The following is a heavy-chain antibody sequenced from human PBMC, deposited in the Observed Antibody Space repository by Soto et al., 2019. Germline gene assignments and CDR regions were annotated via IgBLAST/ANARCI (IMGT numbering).Heavy chain of an antibody. Sequence: SETLSLTCAVYGGPFSGYYWSWIRQPPGKGLEWIGEINHSGSTNYNPSLKSRVTISVDTSKNQFSLKLSSVTAADTAVYYCARGPEPSGVWFGELLQKGFDYWGQGTLVTVSS. CDR1: GGPFSGYY. V-gene: IGHV4-34*01. CDR2: INHSGST. J-gene: IGHJ4*02. CDR3: ARGPEPSGVWFGELLQKGFDY. D-gene: IGHD3-10*01.